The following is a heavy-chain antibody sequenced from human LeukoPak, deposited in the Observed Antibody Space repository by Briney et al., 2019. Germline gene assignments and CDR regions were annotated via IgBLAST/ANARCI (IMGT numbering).Heavy chain of an antibody. CDR2: MNPNSGNT. Sequence: ASVKVSCKASGYTFTSYDINRVRQATGQGLEWMGWMNPNSGNTGYAQKFQGRVTMTRNTSISTAYMELSSLRSEDTAAYYCARGQDYSNYFSYYYYMDVWGKWTTVTVSS. V-gene: IGHV1-8*01. D-gene: IGHD4-11*01. CDR1: GYTFTSYD. J-gene: IGHJ6*03. CDR3: ARGQDYSNYFSYYYYMDV.